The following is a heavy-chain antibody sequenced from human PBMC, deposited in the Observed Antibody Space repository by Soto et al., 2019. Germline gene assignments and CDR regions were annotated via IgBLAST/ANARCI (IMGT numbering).Heavy chain of an antibody. Sequence: ASVKVSCKASGGTFSSYAISWVRQAPGQGLEWMGGIIPIFGTANYAQKFQGRVTITADESTSTAYMELSSLRSEDTAVYYCARERYSGSYYFDYWGQGTLVTVSS. J-gene: IGHJ4*02. D-gene: IGHD1-26*01. CDR3: ARERYSGSYYFDY. V-gene: IGHV1-69*13. CDR1: GGTFSSYA. CDR2: IIPIFGTA.